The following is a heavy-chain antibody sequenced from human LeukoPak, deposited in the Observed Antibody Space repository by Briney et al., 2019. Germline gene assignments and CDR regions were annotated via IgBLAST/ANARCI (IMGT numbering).Heavy chain of an antibody. D-gene: IGHD3-22*01. CDR2: ISSRSTYT. V-gene: IGHV3-21*01. CDR3: AKGYHDSGGSWTPSDH. Sequence: GGSLRLSCAASGFTFSSYSMNWVRQAPGKGLEWVSCISSRSTYTYYADSVKGRFTSSRDNAKNSLYLQMNSLRAEDTAVYYCAKGYHDSGGSWTPSDHSGQGTLVTVSS. CDR1: GFTFSSYS. J-gene: IGHJ4*02.